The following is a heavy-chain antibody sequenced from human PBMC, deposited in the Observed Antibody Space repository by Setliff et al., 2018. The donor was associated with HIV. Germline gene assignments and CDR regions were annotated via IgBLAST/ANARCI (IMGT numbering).Heavy chain of an antibody. D-gene: IGHD3-22*01. CDR3: ARDRYYRNYFES. CDR1: GGDLKSFV. J-gene: IGHJ4*02. V-gene: IGHV1-69*10. CDR2: ITPVIGRP. Sequence: SVKVSCKGSGGDLKSFVISWVRQASGQGLEWMGGITPVIGRPNYAQRFHDRVIMTRDTSTGTIFMELSSLTSEGTAIYYCARDRYYRNYFESWGQGTPVTVSS.